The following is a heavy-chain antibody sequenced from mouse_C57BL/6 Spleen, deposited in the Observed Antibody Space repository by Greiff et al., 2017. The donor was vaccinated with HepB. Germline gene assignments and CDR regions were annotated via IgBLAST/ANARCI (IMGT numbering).Heavy chain of an antibody. Sequence: QVQLKQSGAELARPGASVKLSCKASGYTFTSYGISWVKQRTGQGLEWIGEIYPRSGNTYYNEKFKGKATLTADKSSSTAYMELRSLTSEDSAVYFCARLITTVVATHWYFDVWGTGTTVTVSS. V-gene: IGHV1-81*01. CDR1: GYTFTSYG. CDR2: IYPRSGNT. CDR3: ARLITTVVATHWYFDV. D-gene: IGHD1-1*01. J-gene: IGHJ1*03.